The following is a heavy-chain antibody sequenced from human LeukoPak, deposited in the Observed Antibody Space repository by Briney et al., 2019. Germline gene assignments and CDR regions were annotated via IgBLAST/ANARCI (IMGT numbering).Heavy chain of an antibody. Sequence: SETLSLTCTVSGGSISGYYWSWTRQSAGEGLEWIARIYGSGSADYNSFFNGRVTMSLDTSKNQFYLELTSVTAADTAVYYCARDGAATFPDFWGQGTLVTVSS. J-gene: IGHJ4*02. CDR3: ARDGAATFPDF. V-gene: IGHV4-4*07. CDR2: IYGSGSA. CDR1: GGSISGYY. D-gene: IGHD1-26*01.